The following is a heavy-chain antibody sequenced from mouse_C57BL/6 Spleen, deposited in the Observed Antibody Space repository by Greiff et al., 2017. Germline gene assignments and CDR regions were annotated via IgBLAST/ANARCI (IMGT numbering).Heavy chain of an antibody. J-gene: IGHJ4*01. CDR1: GFTFSDYY. D-gene: IGHD1-1*01. V-gene: IGHV5-12*01. CDR2: ISNGGGST. CDR3: ASPHYCGRSYHVGYYSMDD. Sequence: EVKLMESGGGLVQPGGSLKLSCAASGFTFSDYYMYWVRQTPEKRLEWVAYISNGGGSTYYPDTVKGRFTISRDNAKNTLYLQMSRLKSEDTAMYYCASPHYCGRSYHVGYYSMDDWGQGTSVTVSS.